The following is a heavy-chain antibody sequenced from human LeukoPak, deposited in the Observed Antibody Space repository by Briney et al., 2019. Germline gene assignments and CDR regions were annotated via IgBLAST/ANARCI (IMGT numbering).Heavy chain of an antibody. CDR1: GGSIGDYY. V-gene: IGHV4-59*01. D-gene: IGHD1-26*01. CDR2: LYYSGNT. J-gene: IGHJ4*02. CDR3: ARGEYEDLVDN. Sequence: KSSETLSLTCTVSGGSIGDYYWSWIRQSPVRGLEWIGYLYYSGNTNYNPSLKSRLTISRDMAKNQFSLKLSSVTSADTAVYYCARGEYEDLVDNWGQGTLVTVSS.